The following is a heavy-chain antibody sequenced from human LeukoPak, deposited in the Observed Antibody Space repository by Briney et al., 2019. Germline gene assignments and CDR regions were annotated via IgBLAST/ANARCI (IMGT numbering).Heavy chain of an antibody. CDR2: IIPILGIA. CDR3: ASSADYDFWSGPYNWFDP. Sequence: SVKVSCKASGGTFSSYTISWVRQAPGQGLEWMGRIIPILGIANYAQKFQGRVTITADKSTSTAYMELSSLRSEDTAAYYCASSADYDFWSGPYNWFDPWGQGTLVTVSS. CDR1: GGTFSSYT. D-gene: IGHD3-3*01. V-gene: IGHV1-69*02. J-gene: IGHJ5*02.